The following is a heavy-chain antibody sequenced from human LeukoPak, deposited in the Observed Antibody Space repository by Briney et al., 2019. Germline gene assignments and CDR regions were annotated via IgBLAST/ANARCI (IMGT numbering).Heavy chain of an antibody. CDR3: ARAPLLWFGELWAPPGMDV. V-gene: IGHV4-59*08. J-gene: IGHJ6*02. CDR1: GGSISNYY. D-gene: IGHD3-10*01. Sequence: SETLSLTCTVSGGSISNYYWSWIRQPPGKGLEWIGYVYSSGSTYYNPSLKSRVTISVDTSKNQFSLKLSSVTAADTAVYYCARAPLLWFGELWAPPGMDVWGQGTTVTVSS. CDR2: VYSSGST.